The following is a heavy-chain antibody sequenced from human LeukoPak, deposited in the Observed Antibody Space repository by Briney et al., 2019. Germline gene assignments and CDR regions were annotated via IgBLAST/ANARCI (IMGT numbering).Heavy chain of an antibody. CDR3: ASRSSSTSCYILLSQDWFDP. V-gene: IGHV4-39*01. D-gene: IGHD2-2*02. CDR2: IYYSGSA. J-gene: IGHJ5*02. CDR1: GGSISSSSYY. Sequence: PSETLSLTCTVSGGSISSSSYYWGWIRQPPGKGLEWIGSIYYSGSAYYNPSLKSRVTISVDTSKNQFSLKLSSVTAADTAVYYCASRSSSTSCYILLSQDWFDPWGQGTLVTVSS.